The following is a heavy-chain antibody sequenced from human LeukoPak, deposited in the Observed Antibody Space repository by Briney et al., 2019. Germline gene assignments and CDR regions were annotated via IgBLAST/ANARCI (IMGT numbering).Heavy chain of an antibody. J-gene: IGHJ6*02. V-gene: IGHV3-7*01. CDR3: ARELGTYYDILTGAVGYYYGMDV. Sequence: PGGSLRLSCAASGFTFSSYWMSWVRQAPGKGLEWVANIKQDGSEKDYVDSVKGRFTISRDNAKNSLYLQMNSLRAEDTAVYYCARELGTYYDILTGAVGYYYGMDVWGQGTTVTVSS. CDR2: IKQDGSEK. D-gene: IGHD3-9*01. CDR1: GFTFSSYW.